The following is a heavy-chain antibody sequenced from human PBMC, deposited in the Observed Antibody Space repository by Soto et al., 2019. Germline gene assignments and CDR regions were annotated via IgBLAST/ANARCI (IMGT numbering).Heavy chain of an antibody. J-gene: IGHJ4*02. D-gene: IGHD2-2*01. CDR3: ARDSAGYCSSTSCLDFDY. CDR2: IWYDGSNK. V-gene: IGHV3-33*01. Sequence: QVQLVESGGGVVQPGRSLRLSCAASGFTFSSYGMHWVRQAPGKGLEWVAVIWYDGSNKYYADSVKGRFTISRDNSKNTLYRQMNSLRAEDTAVYYCARDSAGYCSSTSCLDFDYWGQGTLVTVSS. CDR1: GFTFSSYG.